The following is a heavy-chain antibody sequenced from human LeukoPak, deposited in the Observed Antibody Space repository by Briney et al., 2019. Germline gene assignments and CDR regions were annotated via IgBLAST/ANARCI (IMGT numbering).Heavy chain of an antibody. CDR1: GFTFDDYA. CDR2: ISWNSGSI. D-gene: IGHD1-26*01. CDR3: AKDISGSYYGHFDY. J-gene: IGHJ4*02. V-gene: IGHV3-9*01. Sequence: TGRSLRLSCAASGFTFDDYAMHWVRQAPGKGLEWVSGISWNSGSIGYADSVKGRFTISRDNPKNSLYLQMNSLRAEDTALYYCAKDISGSYYGHFDYWGQGTLVTVSS.